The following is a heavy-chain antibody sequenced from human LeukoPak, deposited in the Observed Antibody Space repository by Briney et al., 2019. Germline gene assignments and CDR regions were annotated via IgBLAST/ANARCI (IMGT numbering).Heavy chain of an antibody. CDR3: ARGHLRAVFGGSYYPFDY. CDR2: IYYSGST. CDR1: GLTFSNYW. Sequence: GSLRLSCAASGLTFSNYWMTWVRQAPGKGLEWIGYIYYSGSTNYNPSLKSRVTISVDTSKNQFSLKLSSVTAADTAVYYCARGHLRAVFGGSYYPFDYWGQGTLVTVSS. D-gene: IGHD1-26*01. J-gene: IGHJ4*02. V-gene: IGHV4-59*01.